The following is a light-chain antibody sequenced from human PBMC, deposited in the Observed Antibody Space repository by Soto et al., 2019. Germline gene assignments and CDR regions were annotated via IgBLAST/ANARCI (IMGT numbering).Light chain of an antibody. Sequence: EIVLTQSPGTLSLSPGERATLSCRASQSVSSSYLAWYQQKPGQAPRLLIYGASSRATGIPDRFSGSGSGADFTLTIDSLQSEDVADYYCQQYFRWPPWTFGQGTKVDIK. V-gene: IGKV3-20*01. CDR3: QQYFRWPPWT. CDR2: GAS. CDR1: QSVSSSY. J-gene: IGKJ1*01.